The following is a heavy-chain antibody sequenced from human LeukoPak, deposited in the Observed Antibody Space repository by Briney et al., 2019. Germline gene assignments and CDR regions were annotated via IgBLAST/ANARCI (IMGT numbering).Heavy chain of an antibody. J-gene: IGHJ3*02. CDR3: ARDNWLEQLNAFDI. Sequence: KPSETLSLTCAVYGGSFSGYYWSWIRQPPGKGLEWIGEINHSGSTNYNPSLKSRVTISVDTSKNQFSLKLSSVTAAGTAVYYCARDNWLEQLNAFDIWGQGTMVTVSS. CDR2: INHSGST. V-gene: IGHV4-34*01. CDR1: GGSFSGYY. D-gene: IGHD1-1*01.